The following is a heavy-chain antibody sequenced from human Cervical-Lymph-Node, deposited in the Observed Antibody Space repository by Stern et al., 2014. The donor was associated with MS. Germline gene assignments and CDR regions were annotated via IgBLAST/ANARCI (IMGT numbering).Heavy chain of an antibody. J-gene: IGHJ4*02. D-gene: IGHD3-22*01. CDR1: GYTFTNYG. V-gene: IGHV1-18*01. CDR2: ISGYNGNT. Sequence: QMQLVQSGAEEKKPGASVKVSCKASGYTFTNYGINWVRQAPGQGLEWMGWISGYNGNTKYAAKFQERVTMTTDTSTSTAYMELRSLRSDDTAVYYCAKESYDDSSGFDYWGQGTLLTVSS. CDR3: AKESYDDSSGFDY.